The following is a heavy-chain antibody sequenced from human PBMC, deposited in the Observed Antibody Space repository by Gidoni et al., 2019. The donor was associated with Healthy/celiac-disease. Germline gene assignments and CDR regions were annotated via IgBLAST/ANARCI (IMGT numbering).Heavy chain of an antibody. V-gene: IGHV1-46*03. D-gene: IGHD1-7*01. J-gene: IGHJ5*02. CDR3: AKGGGKLELRGWFDP. CDR2: INPSGGSP. Sequence: QVQLVQSGAEVKKPGASVKVSCKASGYTFTSYYMHWVRQAPGQGLEWMGIINPSGGSPSYAQKFQGRVTMTRDTSTSTVYMELSSLRSEDTAVYYCAKGGGKLELRGWFDPWGQGTLVTVSS. CDR1: GYTFTSYY.